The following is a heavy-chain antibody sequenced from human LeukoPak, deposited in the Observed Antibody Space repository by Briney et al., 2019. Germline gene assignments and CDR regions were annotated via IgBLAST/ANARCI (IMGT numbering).Heavy chain of an antibody. J-gene: IGHJ3*02. V-gene: IGHV4-4*07. CDR3: ASQPRDIVVVVAATKGGAFDI. D-gene: IGHD2-15*01. Sequence: SETLSLTCAVSGGSISSYYWSWIRQPAGKGLEWIGRIYTSGSTNYNPSLKSRVTMSVDTSKNQFSLKLSSVTAADTAVYYCASQPRDIVVVVAATKGGAFDILLQGTMVTVSS. CDR2: IYTSGST. CDR1: GGSISSYY.